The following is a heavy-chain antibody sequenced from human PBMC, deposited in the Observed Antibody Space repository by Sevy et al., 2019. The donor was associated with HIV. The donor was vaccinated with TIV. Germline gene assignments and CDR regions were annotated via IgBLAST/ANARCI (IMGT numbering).Heavy chain of an antibody. V-gene: IGHV3-23*01. J-gene: IGHJ4*02. CDR3: ARKYDSSGYFDY. CDR2: ISGSGGSGDKT. Sequence: GGSLRLSCAASGFTFSNYAMNWVRQAPGKGLEWVSGISGSGGSGDKTNYADSVKGRFTISRDDSKNSLYLQLNSLRAEDTAIYYCARKYDSSGYFDYWGQRTLVTVS. CDR1: GFTFSNYA. D-gene: IGHD3-22*01.